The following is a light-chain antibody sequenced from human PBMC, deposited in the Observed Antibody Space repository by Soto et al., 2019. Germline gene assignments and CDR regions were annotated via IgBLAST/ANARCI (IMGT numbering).Light chain of an antibody. Sequence: EIVLTQSPGTLSLSPGERATLSCRASQSVPSNYLAWYQQRPGQAPRLLIYGASTRAAGVPDRFSGSGSGTEFTLTTDRLEPEDFALCYRHQYDRSAIFTCGPGPPVDIK. CDR2: GAS. CDR1: QSVPSNY. CDR3: HQYDRSAIFT. V-gene: IGKV3-20*01. J-gene: IGKJ3*01.